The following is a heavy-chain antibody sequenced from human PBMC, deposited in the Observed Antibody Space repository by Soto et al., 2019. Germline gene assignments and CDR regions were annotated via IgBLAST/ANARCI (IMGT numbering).Heavy chain of an antibody. D-gene: IGHD2-2*01. CDR2: IYTSGST. J-gene: IGHJ6*02. Sequence: SETLSLTCTVSGGSISSYYWSWIRQPAGKGLEWIGRIYTSGSTNYNPSLKSRVTMSVDTSKNQFSLKLSSVTAADTAVYYCARGGVRTPGYCSSTSCYRYYGMDVWGQGTAVTVSS. CDR1: GGSISSYY. CDR3: ARGGVRTPGYCSSTSCYRYYGMDV. V-gene: IGHV4-4*07.